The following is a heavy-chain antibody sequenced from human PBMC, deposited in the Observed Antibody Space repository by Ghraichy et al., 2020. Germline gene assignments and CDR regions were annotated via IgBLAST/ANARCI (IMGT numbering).Heavy chain of an antibody. V-gene: IGHV4-39*07. J-gene: IGHJ5*02. CDR1: GGSISSNTYY. D-gene: IGHD1-26*01. CDR3: ARKGADP. Sequence: LSLTCTVSGGSISSNTYYWGWIRQPPGEGLEWIGSIYSSGTTYYNPSLKSRVTISIDTSKNQFSLNLSSVTAADTAVYYCARKGADPWGQGTLVTVSS. CDR2: IYSSGTT.